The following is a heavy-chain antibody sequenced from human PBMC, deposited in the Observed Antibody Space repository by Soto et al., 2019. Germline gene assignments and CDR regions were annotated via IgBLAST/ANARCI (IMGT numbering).Heavy chain of an antibody. J-gene: IGHJ4*02. Sequence: QVQLQESGPGLVKPSETLSLTCTVSGGTISSWYWSWIRQAPGKGLEWIGYIYYSGSTNCNPSLKIRVTISVDTSKNQFSLKLSSVTAADTAVYYCARRYGSAIDYWGQGTLVTVSS. V-gene: IGHV4-59*08. CDR2: IYYSGST. D-gene: IGHD1-26*01. CDR1: GGTISSWY. CDR3: ARRYGSAIDY.